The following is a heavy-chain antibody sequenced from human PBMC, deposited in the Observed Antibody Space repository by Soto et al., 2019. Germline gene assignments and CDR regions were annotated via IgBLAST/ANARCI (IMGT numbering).Heavy chain of an antibody. CDR3: AKGGCSSTSCYVSPTSTSYYYYYYMDV. Sequence: QVQLVESGGGVVQPGRSLRLSCAASGFTFSSYGMHWVRQAPGKGLEWVAVISYDGSNKYYADSVKGRFTISRDKSKNTLYLQMNSLRAEDMAVYYCAKGGCSSTSCYVSPTSTSYYYYYYMDVWGKGTTVTVAS. CDR2: ISYDGSNK. D-gene: IGHD2-2*01. CDR1: GFTFSSYG. J-gene: IGHJ6*03. V-gene: IGHV3-30*18.